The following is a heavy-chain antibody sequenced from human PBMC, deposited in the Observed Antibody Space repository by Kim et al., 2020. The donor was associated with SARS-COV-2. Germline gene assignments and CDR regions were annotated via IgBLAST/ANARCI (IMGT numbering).Heavy chain of an antibody. CDR2: ILSTGSP. CDR3: ARELDYGGHEVDA. D-gene: IGHD4-17*01. Sequence: SETLSLTCTVTGGSISSGGYAWSWIRQHPGKGLQWMGYILSTGSPDYNPALRSRVAISVDTSKSQFSLKLSSVTVADTAVYYCARELDYGGHEVDACGQG. J-gene: IGHJ5*02. CDR1: GGSISSGGYA. V-gene: IGHV4-31*03.